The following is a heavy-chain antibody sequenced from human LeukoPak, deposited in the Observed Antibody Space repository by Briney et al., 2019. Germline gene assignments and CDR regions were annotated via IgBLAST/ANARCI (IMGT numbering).Heavy chain of an antibody. D-gene: IGHD1-1*01. J-gene: IGHJ4*02. CDR2: IYYSGST. V-gene: IGHV4-61*01. CDR3: AREGNWNGPGYFDY. CDR1: GGSISSSSYY. Sequence: SETLSLTCTVSGGSISSSSYYWGWIRQPPGKGLEWIGYIYYSGSTNYSPSLKSRVTISVDTSKNQFSLKLNSVTAADTAVYYCAREGNWNGPGYFDYWGQGTLVTVSS.